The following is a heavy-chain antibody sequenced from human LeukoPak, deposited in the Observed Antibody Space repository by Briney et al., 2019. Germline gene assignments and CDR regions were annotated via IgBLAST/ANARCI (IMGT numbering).Heavy chain of an antibody. Sequence: ASVKVSCKASGYTFTGYYMHWVRQAPGQGLEWMGSINPNSGGTNYAQKFQGRVTMTRDTSISTAYMELSRLRSDDTAVYYCARYYYDSSGNKNWFDPWGQGTLVTVSS. D-gene: IGHD3-22*01. CDR2: INPNSGGT. V-gene: IGHV1-2*02. CDR1: GYTFTGYY. J-gene: IGHJ5*02. CDR3: ARYYYDSSGNKNWFDP.